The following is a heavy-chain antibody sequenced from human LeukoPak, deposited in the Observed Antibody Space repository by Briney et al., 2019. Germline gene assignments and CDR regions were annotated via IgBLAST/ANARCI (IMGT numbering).Heavy chain of an antibody. CDR2: INYGCHPT. D-gene: IGHD1-26*01. J-gene: IGHJ6*02. V-gene: IGHV3-48*01. CDR3: ARERVGGSYGMDV. Sequence: GGSLRLSCAASGFTFSSYHMHWVRQAPGKGLEWLSYINYGCHPTYYADSVKGRFTISRDNAKNSLYLQLNGLRAEDTAVYYCARERVGGSYGMDVWGQGTTVIVSS. CDR1: GFTFSSYH.